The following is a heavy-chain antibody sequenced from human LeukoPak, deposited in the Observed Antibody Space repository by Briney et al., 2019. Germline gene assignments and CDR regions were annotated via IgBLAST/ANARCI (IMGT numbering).Heavy chain of an antibody. CDR1: EFSVGSNY. J-gene: IGHJ4*02. CDR3: ARAPSGYHNT. CDR2: IYSGGST. Sequence: GGSLRLSCAASEFSVGSNYMTWVRQAPGKGLECGSLIYSGGSTYYADSVKGRFTISRDKSKNTLYLQMNSLRAEDTAVYYCARAPSGYHNTGGQGTLVTVSS. D-gene: IGHD5-12*01. V-gene: IGHV3-66*01.